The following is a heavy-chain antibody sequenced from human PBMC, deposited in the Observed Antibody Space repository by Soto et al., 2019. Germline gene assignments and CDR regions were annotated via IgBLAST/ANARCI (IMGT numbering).Heavy chain of an antibody. Sequence: SQTLSLTCAISGASVSSNSAAWNWIRQSPSRGLEWLGRTYYRSKWYNDYAASVKSRLTINPDTSKNQFSLQLNSVTPADTAVYYCARGVAGHYYYGIDVWGQGTTVTVSS. D-gene: IGHD6-19*01. CDR3: ARGVAGHYYYGIDV. J-gene: IGHJ6*02. V-gene: IGHV6-1*01. CDR2: TYYRSKWYN. CDR1: GASVSSNSAA.